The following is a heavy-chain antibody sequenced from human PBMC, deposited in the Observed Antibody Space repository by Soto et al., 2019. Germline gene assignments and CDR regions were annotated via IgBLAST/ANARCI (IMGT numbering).Heavy chain of an antibody. CDR3: TRSFSAWPSDY. J-gene: IGHJ4*02. CDR1: GFTFGDYA. Sequence: GGSLRPFCTASGFTFGDYAMTWVRQAPGKGLEWVGFIRSKAYGGTTEYAASVKGRFTISRDDSKSIAYLQMNSLKTEDTAVYYCTRSFSAWPSDYWGQGTLVTVSS. V-gene: IGHV3-49*04. CDR2: IRSKAYGGTT. D-gene: IGHD6-19*01.